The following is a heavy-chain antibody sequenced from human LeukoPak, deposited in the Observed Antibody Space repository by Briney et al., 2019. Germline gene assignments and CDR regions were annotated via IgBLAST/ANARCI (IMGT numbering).Heavy chain of an antibody. V-gene: IGHV1-18*01. CDR1: GYTFTSYG. Sequence: ASVKVSCKASGYTFTSYGISWVRQAPGQGLEWMGWISAYSGNTNYAQKLQGRVTMTTDTSTSTAYMELRSLRSDDTAVYYCARPSGWYEDRGAFDIWGQGTMVTVSS. CDR3: ARPSGWYEDRGAFDI. D-gene: IGHD6-19*01. CDR2: ISAYSGNT. J-gene: IGHJ3*02.